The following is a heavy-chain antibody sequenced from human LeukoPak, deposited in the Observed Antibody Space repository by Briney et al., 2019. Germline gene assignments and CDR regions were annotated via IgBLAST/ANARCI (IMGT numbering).Heavy chain of an antibody. CDR3: ARGDYYDSSGYYLY. J-gene: IGHJ4*02. CDR1: GLTFSSYG. Sequence: GGSLRLSCAASGLTFSSYGMHWVRQAPGKGREGLAVIWYDGSNKYYADSVKGRFTISRDNSKNTLYLQMNSLRAEDTAVYYCARGDYYDSSGYYLYWGQGTLVTVSS. V-gene: IGHV3-33*01. D-gene: IGHD3-22*01. CDR2: IWYDGSNK.